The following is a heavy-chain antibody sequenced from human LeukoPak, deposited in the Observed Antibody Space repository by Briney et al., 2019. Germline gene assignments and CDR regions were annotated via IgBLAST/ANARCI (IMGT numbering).Heavy chain of an antibody. D-gene: IGHD3-10*01. CDR1: GFTFSSYA. V-gene: IGHV3-23*01. CDR3: AKDLGGEGGSGFPGY. J-gene: IGHJ4*02. CDR2: ISGSSSDT. Sequence: PGGCLRPSCAASGFTFSSYAMSWVRQVPGKGLEWVSDISGSSSDTYYADSVKGRCTISRDNSKSTLYLHMNSLRAEDTAVYNCAKDLGGEGGSGFPGYWGQGTLVTVSS.